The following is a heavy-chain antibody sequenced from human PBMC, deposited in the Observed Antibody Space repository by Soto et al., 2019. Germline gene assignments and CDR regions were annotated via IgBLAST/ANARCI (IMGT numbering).Heavy chain of an antibody. CDR2: ISYDGSNK. V-gene: IGHV3-30-3*01. D-gene: IGHD2-15*01. CDR3: ARGCSGGSCYSGAYYYGMDV. J-gene: IGHJ6*02. CDR1: GFTFSSYA. Sequence: PGGSLRLSCAASGFTFSSYAMHWVRQAPGKGLEWVAVISYDGSNKYYADSVKGRFTISRDNSKNTLYLQMNSLRAEDTAVYYCARGCSGGSCYSGAYYYGMDVWGQGTTVTVSS.